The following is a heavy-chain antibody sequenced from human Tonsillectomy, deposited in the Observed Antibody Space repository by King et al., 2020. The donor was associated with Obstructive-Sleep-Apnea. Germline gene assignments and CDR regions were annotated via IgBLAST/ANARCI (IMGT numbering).Heavy chain of an antibody. CDR1: GFTFGDYA. J-gene: IGHJ4*02. D-gene: IGHD3-22*01. Sequence: VQLVESGGGLVQPGRSLRLSCTASGFTFGDYAMSWFRQAPGKGLEWVGFIRRKVYGGTTEYAESVKGRFTISRDASKSIAYLQMTSLKTEDTAVYYCTSALGYYDTSGYLGFYWGQGTLVTVSS. V-gene: IGHV3-49*03. CDR3: TSALGYYDTSGYLGFY. CDR2: IRRKVYGGTT.